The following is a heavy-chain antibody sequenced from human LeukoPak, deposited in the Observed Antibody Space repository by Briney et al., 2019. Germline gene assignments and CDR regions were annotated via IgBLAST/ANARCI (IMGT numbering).Heavy chain of an antibody. J-gene: IGHJ3*01. D-gene: IGHD2-8*01. V-gene: IGHV4-30-4*01. CDR2: IYYRGST. CDR3: ARGYCTNGICYDAFGV. Sequence: SETLSLTCTVSRGSVSSGDYSWSWIRQPPGKGLEWIGYIYYRGSTYYSRSLKSRVNISLDTSKNHFSLNLRSVTVADTAVYFCARGYCTNGICYDAFGVWGQGTGVTVSS. CDR1: RGSVSSGDYS.